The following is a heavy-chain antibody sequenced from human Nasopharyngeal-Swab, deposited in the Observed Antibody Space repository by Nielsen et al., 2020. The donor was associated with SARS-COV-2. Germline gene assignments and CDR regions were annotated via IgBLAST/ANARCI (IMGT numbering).Heavy chain of an antibody. CDR3: ARDWSRAADV. CDR2: INPDGSEK. J-gene: IGHJ3*01. V-gene: IGHV3-7*01. D-gene: IGHD2-15*01. Sequence: ESLKISCAASGFTFSSLWMSWVRQGPGKGLEWVADINPDGSEKFYVDSVKGRFTISRDNAKNSMSLQMNSLRVEDTAVYYCARDWSRAADVWGQGTMVTVSS. CDR1: GFTFSSLW.